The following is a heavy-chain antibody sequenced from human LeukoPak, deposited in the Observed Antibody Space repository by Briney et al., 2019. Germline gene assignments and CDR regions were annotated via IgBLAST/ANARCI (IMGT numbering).Heavy chain of an antibody. J-gene: IGHJ4*02. Sequence: SETLSLTCAVYGGSFSGYYWSWIRQPPGKGLEWIGEINHSGSTNYNPSLKSRVTISVDTSKNQFSLKLSSVTAADTAVYYCAKDSGYSGYRTLYFDYWGQGTLVTVSS. V-gene: IGHV4-34*01. CDR1: GGSFSGYY. CDR3: AKDSGYSGYRTLYFDY. D-gene: IGHD5-12*01. CDR2: INHSGST.